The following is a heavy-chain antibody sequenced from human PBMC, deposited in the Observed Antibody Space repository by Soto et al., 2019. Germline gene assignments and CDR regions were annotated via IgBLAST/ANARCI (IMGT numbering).Heavy chain of an antibody. D-gene: IGHD4-17*01. V-gene: IGHV3-23*01. Sequence: EVQLLESGGGLVQPGGSLRLSCAASGFTFSSYAMIWIRQVPGKGLEWVSGLCGSGRGIHYADSVKGRFTVSRDNTASAVYLQMNGLRVEDTAVYYCAKDAVAGDGVWLAHAWGRGTAVTVSS. CDR1: GFTFSSYA. CDR2: LCGSGRGI. CDR3: AKDAVAGDGVWLAHA. J-gene: IGHJ5*02.